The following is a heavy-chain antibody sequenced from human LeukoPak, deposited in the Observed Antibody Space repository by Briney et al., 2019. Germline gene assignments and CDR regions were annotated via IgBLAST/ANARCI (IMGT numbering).Heavy chain of an antibody. CDR2: IYTSGST. CDR3: ASTKEDGYNYPYFDY. J-gene: IGHJ4*02. D-gene: IGHD5-24*01. V-gene: IGHV4-4*07. Sequence: PSETLSLTCTVSGGSISSYYWSWIRQPAGKGLEWIGRIYTSGSTNYNPSLKSRVTMSVDTSKNQFSLKLSSVTAADTAVYYCASTKEDGYNYPYFDYWGQGTLVTVSS. CDR1: GGSISSYY.